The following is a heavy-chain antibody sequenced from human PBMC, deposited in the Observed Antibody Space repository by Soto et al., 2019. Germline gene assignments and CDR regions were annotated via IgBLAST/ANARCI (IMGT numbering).Heavy chain of an antibody. CDR2: ITSSSSAI. J-gene: IGHJ4*02. CDR3: ARDSDTVSPMTHGDY. CDR1: GFTFSSYS. Sequence: EVQLVESGGELVQPGGSLRLSCAASGFTFSSYSMNWFRQAPGKGLEWVSYITSSSSAIYYADSVKGRFTISRDNAKNSLYLQMNSLRDEDTAVYYCARDSDTVSPMTHGDYWGQGILVTVSS. V-gene: IGHV3-48*02. D-gene: IGHD1-26*01.